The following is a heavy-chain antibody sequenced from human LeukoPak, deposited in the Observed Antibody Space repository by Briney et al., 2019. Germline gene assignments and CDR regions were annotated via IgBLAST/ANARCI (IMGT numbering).Heavy chain of an antibody. D-gene: IGHD3-22*01. J-gene: IGHJ4*02. CDR2: IYYSGNSGNT. Sequence: SETLSLTCTVSGGSINNDNYYWGWICQSPGKGLEWIGNIYYSGNSGNTYYNPSLKSRVTISVDTAKNQFSLNLSSVTAADTALYYCARLRDTGGYYFYYYFDSWGLGTLVSVSS. V-gene: IGHV4-39*01. CDR3: ARLRDTGGYYFYYYFDS. CDR1: GGSINNDNYY.